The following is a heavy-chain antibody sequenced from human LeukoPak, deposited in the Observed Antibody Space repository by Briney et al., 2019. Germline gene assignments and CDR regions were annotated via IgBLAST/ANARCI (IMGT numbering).Heavy chain of an antibody. V-gene: IGHV1-69*05. CDR1: GGTFSSYA. CDR3: ARANDDDSSGYHTSWFDP. D-gene: IGHD3-22*01. J-gene: IGHJ5*02. CDR2: IIPIFGTA. Sequence: ASVKVSCKASGGTFSSYAISWVRQAPGQGLEGMGRIIPIFGTANYAQKFQGRVTITTDESTSTAYMELSSLRSEDTAVYYCARANDDDSSGYHTSWFDPWGQGTLVTVSS.